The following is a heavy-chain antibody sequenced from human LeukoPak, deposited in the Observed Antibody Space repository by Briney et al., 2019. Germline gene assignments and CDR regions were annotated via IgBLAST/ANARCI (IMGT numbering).Heavy chain of an antibody. CDR2: IYYSGST. CDR1: DGSISSSSYY. V-gene: IGHV4-39*07. CDR3: VESIAARRVWFDP. J-gene: IGHJ5*02. Sequence: PSETLSLTCTVSDGSISSSSYYWGWIRQPPGKGLEWIGSIYYSGSTYYNPSLKSRVTISVDTSKNQFSLKLSSVTAADTAVYYCVESIAARRVWFDPWGQGTLVTVSS. D-gene: IGHD6-6*01.